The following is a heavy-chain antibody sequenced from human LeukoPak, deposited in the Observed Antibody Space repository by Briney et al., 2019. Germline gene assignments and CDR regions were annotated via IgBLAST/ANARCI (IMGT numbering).Heavy chain of an antibody. V-gene: IGHV3-23*01. Sequence: GGSLRLSCAASGFTFSSYAMSWVRQAPGKGLEWVSAISGSGGSTYYADSVKGRFTISRDNSKNTLYLQMNSLRAEDTAVYYCAKGTLIAARPNWYFDLWGRDTLVTVSS. J-gene: IGHJ2*01. D-gene: IGHD6-6*01. CDR2: ISGSGGST. CDR3: AKGTLIAARPNWYFDL. CDR1: GFTFSSYA.